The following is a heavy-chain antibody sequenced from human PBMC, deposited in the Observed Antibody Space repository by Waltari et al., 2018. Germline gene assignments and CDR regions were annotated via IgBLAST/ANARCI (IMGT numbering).Heavy chain of an antibody. CDR2: VNPSGGST. V-gene: IGHV1-46*01. J-gene: IGHJ3*01. CDR3: ARSRAAHNAVDD. D-gene: IGHD6-13*01. Sequence: QVKLVQSGAEVKKPGASVRVSCEASGYTFRNYCIHWVRQAPGQGLEWMGLVNPSGGSTTYAQKFQSKETVTRDTSTMTVYMDVSSLRSEDPGIYYCARSRAAHNAVDDWGQGTMVTVSS. CDR1: GYTFRNYC.